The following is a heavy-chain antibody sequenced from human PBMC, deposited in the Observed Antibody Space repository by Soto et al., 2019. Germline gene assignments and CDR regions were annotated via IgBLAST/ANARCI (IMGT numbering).Heavy chain of an antibody. CDR2: ISGSGGST. V-gene: IGHV3-23*01. CDR3: AKDPSPTYYYDSSGYYPSPFFDY. Sequence: GGSLRLSCSASALIFSSCAMSWVRQTSGKGLKWVSAISGSGGSTYYADSVKGRFTISRDNSKNTLYLQMNSLRAGDTAVYYCAKDPSPTYYYDSSGYYPSPFFDYWGQGTLVTVSS. D-gene: IGHD3-22*01. J-gene: IGHJ4*02. CDR1: ALIFSSCA.